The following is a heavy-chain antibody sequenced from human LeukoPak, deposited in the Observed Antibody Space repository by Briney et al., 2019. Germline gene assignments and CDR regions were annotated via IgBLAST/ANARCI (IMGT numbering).Heavy chain of an antibody. CDR2: IRQDGSEK. V-gene: IGHV3-7*01. Sequence: GGSLRLSCAASGFTFPNYWMRWVRQAPGKGLEWVANIRQDGSEKFSVDSVKGRFTISRDNDKSSLYLQMNSLRGEDTAVYFCARVGASWELILWGQGTLVTVS. J-gene: IGHJ4*02. CDR1: GFTFPNYW. D-gene: IGHD2-15*01. CDR3: ARVGASWELIL.